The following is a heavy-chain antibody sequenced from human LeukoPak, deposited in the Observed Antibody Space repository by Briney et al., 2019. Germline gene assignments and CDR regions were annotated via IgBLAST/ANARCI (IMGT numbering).Heavy chain of an antibody. Sequence: PSETLSLTCAVYGGSFSGYYWSCIRQPPGNGLEWIGEINHSGSTNYNPSLKSRVTVSVNTSKNQFSLKLTSMTAADTAVYYCARSGGDRGWYYFDYWGQGTLVTVSS. CDR1: GGSFSGYY. CDR2: INHSGST. J-gene: IGHJ4*02. V-gene: IGHV4-34*01. CDR3: ARSGGDRGWYYFDY. D-gene: IGHD6-19*01.